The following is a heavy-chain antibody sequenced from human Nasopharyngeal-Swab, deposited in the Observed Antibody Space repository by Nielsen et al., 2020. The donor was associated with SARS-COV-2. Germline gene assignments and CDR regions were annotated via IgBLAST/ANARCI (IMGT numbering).Heavy chain of an antibody. V-gene: IGHV4-39*01. Sequence: SETLSLTCTVSGGSISSSSYYWGWIRQPPGKWLEWIGSIYYSGSTYYNPSLKSRVTVSVDTSKNQFSLKLNSVTAADTAMYHCARQWYCSGGSCYPPGAFDIWGQGTMVTVSS. CDR1: GGSISSSSYY. D-gene: IGHD2-15*01. CDR2: IYYSGST. CDR3: ARQWYCSGGSCYPPGAFDI. J-gene: IGHJ3*02.